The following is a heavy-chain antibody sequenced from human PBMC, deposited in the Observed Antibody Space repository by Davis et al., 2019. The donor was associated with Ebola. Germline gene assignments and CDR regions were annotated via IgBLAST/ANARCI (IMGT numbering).Heavy chain of an antibody. CDR2: LSPDGGNT. CDR1: GYTFINYD. J-gene: IGHJ5*02. V-gene: IGHV1-8*01. CDR3: TRRGRFDP. Sequence: AASVKVSCKASGYTFINYDVHWVRQAPGQGLERMGWLSPDGGNTGSAQKFQGRVTVTRDTSTTTVYMDLSSLRSEDTALYYCTRRGRFDPWGQGTLVTVSS.